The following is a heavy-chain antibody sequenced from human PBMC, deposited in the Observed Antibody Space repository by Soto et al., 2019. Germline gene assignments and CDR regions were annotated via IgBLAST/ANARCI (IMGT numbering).Heavy chain of an antibody. CDR1: GFTFSSYG. Sequence: TGGSLRLACAASGFTFSSYGMHWVRQAPGKGLEWVAVIWYDGSNKYYADSVKGRFTISRDNSKNTLYLQMNSLRAEDTAVYYCASTNWNDFDHYYYGMDVWCRGT. J-gene: IGHJ6*02. CDR2: IWYDGSNK. D-gene: IGHD1-1*01. CDR3: ASTNWNDFDHYYYGMDV. V-gene: IGHV3-33*01.